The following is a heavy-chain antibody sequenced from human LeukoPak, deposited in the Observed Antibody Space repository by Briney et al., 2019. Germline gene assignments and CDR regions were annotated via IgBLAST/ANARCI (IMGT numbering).Heavy chain of an antibody. V-gene: IGHV3-23*01. CDR1: GLTLSNYD. CDR2: IGSGGYR. CDR3: AKKLPDASSYFDF. D-gene: IGHD6-6*01. J-gene: IGHJ4*02. Sequence: GGSLRLSCVASGLTLSNYDTTWVRQAPGKGLEYVSSIGSGGYRSYGGSVKGRFSISRDNSQNTVYLQMNSLRGEDTAIYFCAKKLPDASSYFDFWGQGILVTVSS.